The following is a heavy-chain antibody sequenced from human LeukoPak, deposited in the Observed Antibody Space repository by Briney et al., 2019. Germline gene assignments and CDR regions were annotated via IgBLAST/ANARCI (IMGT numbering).Heavy chain of an antibody. J-gene: IGHJ5*02. V-gene: IGHV3-23*01. CDR2: ISGSGGST. CDR1: GFTFSSYA. Sequence: GGSLRLSCAASGFTFSSYAMSWVRQAPGKGLEWVSAISGSGGSTYYADSVKGRFTISRDNSKNTLYLQMNSLRAEDTAVYYCAKGGYSSGWYREVHPWGQGTLVTVSS. D-gene: IGHD6-19*01. CDR3: AKGGYSSGWYREVHP.